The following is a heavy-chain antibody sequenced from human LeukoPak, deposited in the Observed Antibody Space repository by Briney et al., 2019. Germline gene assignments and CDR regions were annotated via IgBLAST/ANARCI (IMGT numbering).Heavy chain of an antibody. D-gene: IGHD6-19*01. V-gene: IGHV3-23*01. CDR3: AKGEEQWLYNLNWFDP. CDR2: ISGSGGST. J-gene: IGHJ5*02. Sequence: GGSLRPSCAASGFTFSSYAMSWVRQAPGKGLEWVSAISGSGGSTYYADSVKGRFTISRDNSKNTLYLQMNSLRAEDTAVYYCAKGEEQWLYNLNWFDPWGQGTLVTVSS. CDR1: GFTFSSYA.